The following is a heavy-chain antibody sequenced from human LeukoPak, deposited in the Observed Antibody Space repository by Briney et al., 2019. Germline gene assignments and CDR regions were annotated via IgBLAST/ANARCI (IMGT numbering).Heavy chain of an antibody. CDR1: GFNFIDYS. CDR3: ARDHRFAFDN. Sequence: GGSLRLSCAASGFNFIDYSMNWVRQAPGKGLEWISYIGISSGNTKYADSVKGRFTISRDKARNSLYLQMNSLRVEDTAVYYCARDHRFAFDNWGHGTLVTVSS. V-gene: IGHV3-48*01. J-gene: IGHJ4*01. CDR2: IGISSGNT.